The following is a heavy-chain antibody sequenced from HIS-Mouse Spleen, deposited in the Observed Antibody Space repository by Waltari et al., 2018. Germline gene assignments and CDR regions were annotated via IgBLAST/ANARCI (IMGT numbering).Heavy chain of an antibody. CDR2: ISGSGGST. CDR3: AKVRVRGVIINDYFDY. CDR1: GFTFSSYA. D-gene: IGHD3-10*01. Sequence: EVQLLESGGGLVQPGGSLRLSCAASGFTFSSYAMRWVRQAPGKGLEWVSAISGSGGSTYYADSVKGRFTISRDNSKNTLYLQMNSLRAEDTAVYYCAKVRVRGVIINDYFDYWGQGTLVTVSS. V-gene: IGHV3-23*01. J-gene: IGHJ4*02.